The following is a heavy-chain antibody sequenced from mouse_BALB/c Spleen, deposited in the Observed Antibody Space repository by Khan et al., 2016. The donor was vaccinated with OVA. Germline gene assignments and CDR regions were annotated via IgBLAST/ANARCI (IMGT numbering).Heavy chain of an antibody. J-gene: IGHJ3*01. Sequence: VQLQQSGAELARPGASVKMSCKASGYTFTSYTIHWIKKRPGQGLEWIGYINPGNGNTNYNQKFKDKATLTKDKSSTTAYLQLSSLTSDDSAVYNCVRDGAYHRNDGWFAYWGQGTLVTVSA. CDR3: VRDGAYHRNDGWFAY. D-gene: IGHD2-14*01. CDR1: GYTFTSYT. V-gene: IGHV1-4*01. CDR2: INPGNGNT.